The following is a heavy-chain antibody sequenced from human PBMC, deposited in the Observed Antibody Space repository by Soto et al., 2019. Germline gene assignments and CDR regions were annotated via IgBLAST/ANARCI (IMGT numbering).Heavy chain of an antibody. Sequence: QVQLVESGGGLVKPGGSLRLSCAASGFTFSDYYMSWIRQAPGKGLEWVSYISSSGSTIYYADSVKGRFTISRDNAKNSQYLQMNSLRAEDTAVYYCARDWGEYCSSTSCYRGGSEIFDYWGQGTLVTVSS. CDR3: ARDWGEYCSSTSCYRGGSEIFDY. V-gene: IGHV3-11*01. J-gene: IGHJ4*02. CDR1: GFTFSDYY. D-gene: IGHD2-2*01. CDR2: ISSSGSTI.